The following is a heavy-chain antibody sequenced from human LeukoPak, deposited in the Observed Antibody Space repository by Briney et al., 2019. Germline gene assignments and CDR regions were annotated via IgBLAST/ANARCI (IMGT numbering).Heavy chain of an antibody. Sequence: ASVKVSCKASGGTFSSYAISWVRQAPGQGLGWMGIIIPSSGSTTYAQKFQGRVTMTRDTSTSTVYMELSSLTSDDTAVYFCARSDYNDYRGLGFWGQGTLVTVSS. J-gene: IGHJ4*02. CDR1: GGTFSSYA. D-gene: IGHD4-11*01. CDR3: ARSDYNDYRGLGF. CDR2: IIPSSGST. V-gene: IGHV1-46*01.